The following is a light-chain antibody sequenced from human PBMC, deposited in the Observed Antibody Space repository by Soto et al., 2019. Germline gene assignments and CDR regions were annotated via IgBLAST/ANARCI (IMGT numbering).Light chain of an antibody. CDR1: SSDVGAYND. Sequence: QSALTQPASVSGSPGQSITISCTGTSSDVGAYNDVSWFQQYPGKAPKLMIYDVSNRPSGVSNRFSGSKSGNTASLTISGLQAEDEADYYCCSSTSSSTYVFGTGTKLTVL. CDR3: CSSTSSSTYV. V-gene: IGLV2-14*01. J-gene: IGLJ1*01. CDR2: DVS.